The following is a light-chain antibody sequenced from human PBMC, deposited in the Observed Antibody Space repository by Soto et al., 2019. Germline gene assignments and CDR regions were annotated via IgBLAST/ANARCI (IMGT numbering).Light chain of an antibody. CDR1: SSDVGGYKY. CDR2: EVS. Sequence: QSALTQPASVSGSPGQSITISCTGTSSDVGGYKYVSWYQQHPGKAPKLMIFEVSSRPSGVSYRFSGSKSGNTASLTISGLQAEDEADYYCSSYTSSSTLYVFGSGTKLTVL. J-gene: IGLJ1*01. V-gene: IGLV2-14*01. CDR3: SSYTSSSTLYV.